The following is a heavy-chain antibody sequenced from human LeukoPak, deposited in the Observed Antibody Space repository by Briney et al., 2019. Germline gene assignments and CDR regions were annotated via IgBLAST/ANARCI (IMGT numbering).Heavy chain of an antibody. D-gene: IGHD5-24*01. Sequence: GGSLRLSCAASGFTFSSYDMHWVRQPTGKGLGWVSTIGIAGDTYYPGSVKGRFTISRENAKNSLYLQMNSLRAGDTAVYYCARSRDGYNLWHFDLWGRGTLVTVSP. V-gene: IGHV3-13*01. CDR1: GFTFSSYD. J-gene: IGHJ2*01. CDR2: IGIAGDT. CDR3: ARSRDGYNLWHFDL.